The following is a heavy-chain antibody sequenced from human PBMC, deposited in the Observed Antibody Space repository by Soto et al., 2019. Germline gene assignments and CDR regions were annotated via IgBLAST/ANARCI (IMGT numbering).Heavy chain of an antibody. D-gene: IGHD1-20*01. CDR2: INPNSGGT. J-gene: IGHJ4*02. CDR1: GYTFSSYY. CDR3: ARVGAITGTTGGWK. Sequence: SVKVSCKASGYTFSSYYMHWVRQAPGQGLEWMGWINPNSGGTNYAQNFQGWVTMTRDTSISTVYMELSRLRSDDTAVYYCARVGAITGTTGGWKWGQGTLVTVSS. V-gene: IGHV1-2*04.